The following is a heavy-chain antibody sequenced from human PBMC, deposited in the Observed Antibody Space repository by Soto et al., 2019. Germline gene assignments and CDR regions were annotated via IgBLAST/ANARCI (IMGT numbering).Heavy chain of an antibody. Sequence: GGSLRLSCAVSGFIFKYYALNWVRQAPGKGLEWVASITRDGYNKYYADSVKGRFTISRDNSKNTLSLQMTALRVEDSSVYYCTKSSGGSSSVGMDYWGPGTLVTVSS. V-gene: IGHV3-30*04. D-gene: IGHD6-6*01. CDR1: GFIFKYYA. J-gene: IGHJ4*02. CDR3: TKSSGGSSSVGMDY. CDR2: ITRDGYNK.